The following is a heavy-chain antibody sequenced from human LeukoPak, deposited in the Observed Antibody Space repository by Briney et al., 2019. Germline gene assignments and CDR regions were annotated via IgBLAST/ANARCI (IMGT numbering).Heavy chain of an antibody. D-gene: IGHD6-19*01. CDR1: GGSISSSSYY. CDR2: IYYSGST. V-gene: IGHV4-39*01. J-gene: IGHJ6*02. Sequence: SETLSLTCTVSGGSISSSSYYWGWIRQPPGKGLEWSGSIYYSGSTYYNPSLKSRVTISVDTSKNQFSLKLSSVTAADTAVYYCAGRIAVAGTSYYYYGMDVWGQGTTVTVSS. CDR3: AGRIAVAGTSYYYYGMDV.